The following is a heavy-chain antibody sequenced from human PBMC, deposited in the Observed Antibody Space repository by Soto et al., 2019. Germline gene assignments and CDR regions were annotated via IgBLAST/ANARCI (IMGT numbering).Heavy chain of an antibody. Sequence: SETLSLTCTVSGVSISSGGYYWGWIRQHPGKGLEWIGNIYYSGSTNYNPSLKSRVTISVDTSKNQFSLKLSSVTAADTAVYYCARWMEWEPKFDPWGQGTLVTVPQ. CDR2: IYYSGST. CDR1: GVSISSGGYY. D-gene: IGHD1-26*01. V-gene: IGHV4-61*08. J-gene: IGHJ5*02. CDR3: ARWMEWEPKFDP.